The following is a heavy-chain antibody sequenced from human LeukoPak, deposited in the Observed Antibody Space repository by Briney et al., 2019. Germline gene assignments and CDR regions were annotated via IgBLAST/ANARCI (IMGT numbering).Heavy chain of an antibody. D-gene: IGHD3-16*02. CDR1: GGSITFGSYS. V-gene: IGHV4-61*02. Sequence: SETLSLTCTVSGGSITFGSYSWTWIRQPAGKGLEWIGRIYTSGRTFYNPSLKSRDTISMDTSMNQFSLRLNSVTAADTAVYYCARARVIPASFDDWGQGTLVTVSS. CDR3: ARARVIPASFDD. J-gene: IGHJ4*02. CDR2: IYTSGRT.